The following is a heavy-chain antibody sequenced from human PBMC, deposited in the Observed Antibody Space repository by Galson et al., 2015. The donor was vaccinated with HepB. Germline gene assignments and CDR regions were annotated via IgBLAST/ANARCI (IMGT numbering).Heavy chain of an antibody. CDR3: AIYRSGRPF. CDR2: IYPADSDT. D-gene: IGHD6-19*01. Sequence: QSGAEVKKPGESLTISCKASGYIFTDYWIGWVRQVPGTGLDYMGSIYPADSDTRYNPSLQGQVTISADKSSTTAYLQWHSLKASDSAMSYCAIYRSGRPFWGQGALVTVSS. V-gene: IGHV5-51*01. J-gene: IGHJ4*02. CDR1: GYIFTDYW.